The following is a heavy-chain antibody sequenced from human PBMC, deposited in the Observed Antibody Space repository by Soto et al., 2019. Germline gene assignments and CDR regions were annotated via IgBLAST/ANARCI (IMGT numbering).Heavy chain of an antibody. V-gene: IGHV3-9*01. J-gene: IGHJ3*02. Sequence: GGSLRLSCAASGFTFDDYAMHWVRQAPGKGLEWVSGISWNSGSIGYADSVKGRFTISRDNAKNSLYLQMNSLRAEDTALYYCAKDMRAVVAATSAFDIWGQGTMVTVSS. CDR1: GFTFDDYA. D-gene: IGHD2-15*01. CDR3: AKDMRAVVAATSAFDI. CDR2: ISWNSGSI.